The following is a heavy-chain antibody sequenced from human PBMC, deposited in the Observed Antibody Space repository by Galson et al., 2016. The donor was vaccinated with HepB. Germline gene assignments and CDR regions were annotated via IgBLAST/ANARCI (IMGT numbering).Heavy chain of an antibody. CDR1: GYIFTNYD. CDR3: ARLDYYYGSGNYYKN. V-gene: IGHV1-8*01. J-gene: IGHJ4*02. Sequence: SVKVSCKASGYIFTNYDINWVRQATGQGLEWMGWMNPNSGNTAYAQRFQGRVTMTRDTSISTAYMELSSLRSEDTAVYYCARLDYYYGSGNYYKNWGQGTLVTVSS. D-gene: IGHD3-10*01. CDR2: MNPNSGNT.